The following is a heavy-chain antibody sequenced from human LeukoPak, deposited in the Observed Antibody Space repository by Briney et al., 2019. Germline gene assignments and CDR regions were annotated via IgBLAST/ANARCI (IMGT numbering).Heavy chain of an antibody. J-gene: IGHJ4*02. CDR1: GYTFTGYY. CDR3: ARRSKNSGSYFG. Sequence: ASVKVSCKASGYTFTGYYMHWVRQAPGQGLEWMGWINPNSGGTNYAQKFQGRVTMTRDTSISTAYMELRRLRSDDAAVYYCARRSKNSGSYFGWGQRTLVTVSS. CDR2: INPNSGGT. V-gene: IGHV1-2*02. D-gene: IGHD1-26*01.